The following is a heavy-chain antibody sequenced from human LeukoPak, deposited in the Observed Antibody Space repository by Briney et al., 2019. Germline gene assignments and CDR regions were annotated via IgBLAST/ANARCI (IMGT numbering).Heavy chain of an antibody. CDR2: ISTSGST. V-gene: IGHV4-61*02. CDR1: GYSISSGTYY. D-gene: IGHD3-3*01. CDR3: ARGFGVVSQNWFDP. J-gene: IGHJ5*02. Sequence: SETLSLTCTVSGYSISSGTYYWTWIRQPAGKGLEWIGRISTSGSTNYNPSLKSRVTISLDTSKNQFSLKLSSVTAADTAVYYCARGFGVVSQNWFDPWGQGTLVTVSS.